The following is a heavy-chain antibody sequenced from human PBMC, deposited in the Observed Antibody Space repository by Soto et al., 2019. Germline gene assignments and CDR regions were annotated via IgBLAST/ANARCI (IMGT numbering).Heavy chain of an antibody. Sequence: GASVKVSCKAPGYTFTSYDINWVRQATGQGLEWMGWMNPNSGNTGYAQKFQGRVTMTRNTSISTAYMGLSSLRSEDTAVYYCARGRQHDFWSGFRGLYYYYGMDVWGQGTTVTVSS. J-gene: IGHJ6*02. D-gene: IGHD3-3*01. CDR2: MNPNSGNT. CDR1: GYTFTSYD. V-gene: IGHV1-8*01. CDR3: ARGRQHDFWSGFRGLYYYYGMDV.